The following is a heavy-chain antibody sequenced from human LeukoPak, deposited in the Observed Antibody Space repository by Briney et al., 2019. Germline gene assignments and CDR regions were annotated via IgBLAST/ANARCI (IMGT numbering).Heavy chain of an antibody. J-gene: IGHJ4*02. CDR3: ARGASGYSYDLIDY. V-gene: IGHV4-59*01. CDR2: IYYSGST. CDR1: GGSTSSYY. Sequence: SETLSLTCTVPGGSTSSYYWSWIRQPPGKGLEWIGYIYYSGSTNYNPSLKSRVTISVDTSKNQFSLKLSSVTAADTAIYYCARGASGYSYDLIDYWGQGTLVTVSS. D-gene: IGHD5-18*01.